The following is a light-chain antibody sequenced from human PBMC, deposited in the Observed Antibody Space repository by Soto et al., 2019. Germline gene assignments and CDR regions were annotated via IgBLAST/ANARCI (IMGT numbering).Light chain of an antibody. V-gene: IGKV1-39*01. CDR2: AAS. CDR1: KFINKY. J-gene: IGKJ1*01. CDR3: QQNYNPPWT. Sequence: EIQMTQSPSSLSASLGDRVTITCGASKFINKYLSWYQQKPGKVPKLLINAASTLQSGVPSRFNGSRSGTDFSLAISSLQPEDSATYYCQQNYNPPWTFGQGTIVDIK.